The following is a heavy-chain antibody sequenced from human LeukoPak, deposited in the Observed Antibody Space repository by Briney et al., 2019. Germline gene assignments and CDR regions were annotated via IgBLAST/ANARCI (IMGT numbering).Heavy chain of an antibody. D-gene: IGHD6-19*01. CDR3: ALSSALTVVDY. V-gene: IGHV4-34*01. J-gene: IGHJ4*02. CDR1: GGSFSGYY. Sequence: PSETLSLTCAVYGGSFSGYYWSWIRQPPGKGLEWIGEINHSGSTNYNPSLKSRVTISVDTSKNQFSLKLSSVTAADTAVYSCALSSALTVVDYWGQGTLVTVSS. CDR2: INHSGST.